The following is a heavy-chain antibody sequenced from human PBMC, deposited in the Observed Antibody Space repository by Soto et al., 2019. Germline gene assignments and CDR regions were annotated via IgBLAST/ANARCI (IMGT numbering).Heavy chain of an antibody. V-gene: IGHV3-74*01. CDR2: INGDGSAT. CDR3: VRSDWFDP. Sequence: GGSLRLSCTASGFAFSHYWMHWVRQAPGKGLMWVSRINGDGSATTYADSVKGRFTISRDNAKNTLYLQMNSLRAEDTAVYYCVRSDWFDPRGQGTLVTVSS. J-gene: IGHJ5*02. CDR1: GFAFSHYW.